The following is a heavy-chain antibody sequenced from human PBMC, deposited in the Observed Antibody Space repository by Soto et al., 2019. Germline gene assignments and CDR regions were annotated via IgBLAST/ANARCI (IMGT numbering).Heavy chain of an antibody. Sequence: TLSLTCTVSGGSISSCYWSWIRQPPGKGLEWIGYIYYSGSTNYNPSLKSRVTISVDTSKNQFSLKLSSVTAADTAVYYCARHHSGYAYDAFDIWGQGTMVTVSS. CDR1: GGSISSCY. D-gene: IGHD5-12*01. V-gene: IGHV4-59*08. CDR3: ARHHSGYAYDAFDI. CDR2: IYYSGST. J-gene: IGHJ3*02.